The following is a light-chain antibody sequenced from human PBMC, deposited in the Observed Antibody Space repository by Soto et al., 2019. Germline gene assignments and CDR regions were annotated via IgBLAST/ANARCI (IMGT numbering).Light chain of an antibody. CDR1: DISGYNY. Sequence: QSALTQPASVSGSPGQSITISCTGSDISGYNYVSWYQQYPGKAPKLMIYEVSNRPSGVSHRFSGSKSGNTASLTISGLQAEDEADYYCSTSHVFATGTKLTFL. CDR3: STSHV. J-gene: IGLJ1*01. CDR2: EVS. V-gene: IGLV2-14*01.